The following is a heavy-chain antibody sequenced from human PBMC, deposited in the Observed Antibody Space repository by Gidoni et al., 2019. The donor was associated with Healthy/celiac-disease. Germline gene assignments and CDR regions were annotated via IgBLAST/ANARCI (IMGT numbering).Heavy chain of an antibody. D-gene: IGHD2-15*01. Sequence: EVQLVESGGGLVKPGGSLRLSCAASGFTFSRYSMNWVRQAPGKGLEWVSSISSSSSYIYYADSVKGRFTISRDNAKNSLYLQMNSLRAEDTAVYYCAREGDCSGGSCYSGADYYYYMDVWGKGTTVTVSS. CDR2: ISSSSSYI. CDR1: GFTFSRYS. J-gene: IGHJ6*03. CDR3: AREGDCSGGSCYSGADYYYYMDV. V-gene: IGHV3-21*01.